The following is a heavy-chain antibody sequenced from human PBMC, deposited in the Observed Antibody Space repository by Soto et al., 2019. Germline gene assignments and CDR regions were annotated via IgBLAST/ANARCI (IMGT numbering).Heavy chain of an antibody. Sequence: GGSLRLSXAASGFTFSSYGMHWVRQAPGKGLEWVAVISYDGSNRYYADSVKGRFTISRDNSKNTLYLQMNSLRGEDTAVYYCAKGPYYYDSSGSPLYGGQGTLVTVSS. CDR3: AKGPYYYDSSGSPLY. CDR2: ISYDGSNR. CDR1: GFTFSSYG. V-gene: IGHV3-30*18. D-gene: IGHD3-22*01. J-gene: IGHJ4*02.